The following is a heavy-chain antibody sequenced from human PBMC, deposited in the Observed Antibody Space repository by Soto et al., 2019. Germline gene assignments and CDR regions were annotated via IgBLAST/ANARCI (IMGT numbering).Heavy chain of an antibody. V-gene: IGHV3-73*01. CDR1: GFTFSGSA. J-gene: IGHJ6*02. Sequence: EVQLVESGGGLVQPGGSLKLSCAASGFTFSGSAMHWVRQASGKGLEWVGRIRSKANSYATAYAASVKGRFTISRDDSKNTAYLQMNSLKTEDTAVYYCTSKQQLVLSYYYYYGMDVWGQGTTVTVSS. CDR3: TSKQQLVLSYYYYYGMDV. CDR2: IRSKANSYAT. D-gene: IGHD6-13*01.